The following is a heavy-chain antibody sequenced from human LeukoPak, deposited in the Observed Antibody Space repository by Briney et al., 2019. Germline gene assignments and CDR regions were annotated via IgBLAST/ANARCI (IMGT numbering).Heavy chain of an antibody. D-gene: IGHD1-26*01. CDR3: AAQRFIVGATNDY. J-gene: IGHJ4*02. Sequence: GGSLRLSCAASGFTFSSYGMHWVRQAPGKGLEWVAVIWYDGSNKYYADSVKGGFTISRDNSKNTLYLQMNSLRAEDTAVYYCAAQRFIVGATNDYWGQGTLVTVSS. V-gene: IGHV3-33*01. CDR1: GFTFSSYG. CDR2: IWYDGSNK.